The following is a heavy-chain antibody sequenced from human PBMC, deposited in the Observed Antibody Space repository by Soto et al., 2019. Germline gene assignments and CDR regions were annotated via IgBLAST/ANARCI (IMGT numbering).Heavy chain of an antibody. Sequence: ASVKVSCKASGYTFTASGISWVRQAPGQGLEWMGWTSIYNGHTEYSPKFLGRVVMTTDTSADTAYLELKSLRPDDAALYYCARWDEYGASAQHHCDQWGQATVATAS. V-gene: IGHV1-18*01. D-gene: IGHD4-17*01. CDR2: TSIYNGHT. CDR1: GYTFTASG. J-gene: IGHJ4*02. CDR3: ARWDEYGASAQHHCDQ.